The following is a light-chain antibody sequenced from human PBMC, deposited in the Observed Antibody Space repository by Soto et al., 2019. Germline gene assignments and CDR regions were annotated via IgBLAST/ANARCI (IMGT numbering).Light chain of an antibody. CDR1: QSINAH. CDR3: QPYNTWLWT. Sequence: EVVMTQSPATLSVSPGERVTLSCRASQSINAHLAWYQQKPGQSPRLLIHGASTSATGIPARCSGSGFGTEFILSISSLQSEDFAVYDCQPYNTWLWTFGQGNKVEIE. CDR2: GAS. V-gene: IGKV3-15*01. J-gene: IGKJ1*01.